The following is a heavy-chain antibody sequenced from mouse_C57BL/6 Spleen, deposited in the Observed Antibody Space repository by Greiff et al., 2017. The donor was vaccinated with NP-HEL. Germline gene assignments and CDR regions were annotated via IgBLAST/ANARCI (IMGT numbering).Heavy chain of an antibody. V-gene: IGHV1-50*01. CDR1: GYTFTSYW. J-gene: IGHJ1*03. CDR3: ARSSITTEGYFDV. D-gene: IGHD1-1*01. CDR2: IDPSDSYT. Sequence: QVQLKQPGAELVKPGASVKLSCKASGYTFTSYWMQWVKQRPGQGLEWIGEIDPSDSYTNYNQKFKGKATLTVDTSSSTAYMQLSSLTSEDSAVYYCARSSITTEGYFDVWGTGTTVTVSS.